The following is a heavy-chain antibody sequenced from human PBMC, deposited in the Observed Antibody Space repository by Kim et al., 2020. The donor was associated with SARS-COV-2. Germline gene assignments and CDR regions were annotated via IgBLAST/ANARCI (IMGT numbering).Heavy chain of an antibody. CDR3: ARIRFLEWLDPGPKFDP. CDR2: IYYSGST. D-gene: IGHD3-3*01. CDR1: GGSISSYY. J-gene: IGHJ5*02. Sequence: SETLSLTCTVSGGSISSYYWSWIRQPPGKGLEWIGYIYYSGSTNYNPSLKSRVTISVDTSKNQFSLKLSSVTAADTAVYYCARIRFLEWLDPGPKFDPWGQGTLVTVSS. V-gene: IGHV4-59*08.